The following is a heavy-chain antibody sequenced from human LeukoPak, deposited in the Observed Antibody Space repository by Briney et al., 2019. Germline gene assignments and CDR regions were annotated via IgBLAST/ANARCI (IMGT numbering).Heavy chain of an antibody. D-gene: IGHD1-26*01. CDR2: IYTSGST. J-gene: IGHJ6*03. Sequence: SETLSLTCTVSGGSISSYCWSWIRQPPGKGLEWIGYIYTSGSTNYNPSLKSRVTISVDTSKNQFSLKLISVNAADTAVYYCARRPGEWEPRTGYYYYYMDVWGKGTTVTVSS. V-gene: IGHV4-4*09. CDR1: GGSISSYC. CDR3: ARRPGEWEPRTGYYYYYMDV.